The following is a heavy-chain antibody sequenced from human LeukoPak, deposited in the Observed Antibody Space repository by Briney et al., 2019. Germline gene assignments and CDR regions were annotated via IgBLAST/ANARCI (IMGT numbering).Heavy chain of an antibody. J-gene: IGHJ4*02. D-gene: IGHD3-22*01. V-gene: IGHV3-33*06. CDR2: IWDYGINK. CDR3: AKDGYYDSSGYRTEFDY. Sequence: PGRSLRLSCAASGFTFSRYVMHLVREAPAKGLGWGLVIWDYGINKHYADSVMGRFTISRDNSRNTLFLQMDSLRAEDTAVYYCAKDGYYDSSGYRTEFDYWGQGTLVTVSS. CDR1: GFTFSRYV.